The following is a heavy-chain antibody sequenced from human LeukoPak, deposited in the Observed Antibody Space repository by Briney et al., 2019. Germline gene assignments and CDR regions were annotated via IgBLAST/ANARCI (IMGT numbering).Heavy chain of an antibody. V-gene: IGHV1-69*13. CDR3: ASYVKNWFDP. J-gene: IGHJ5*02. D-gene: IGHD3-16*01. CDR1: GYSFTSYG. CDR2: IIPIFGTA. Sequence: SVKVSCKASGYSFTSYGISWVRQAPGQGLEWMGGIIPIFGTANYAQKFQGRVTITADESTSTAYMELSSLRSEDTAVYYCASYVKNWFDPWGQGTLVTVSS.